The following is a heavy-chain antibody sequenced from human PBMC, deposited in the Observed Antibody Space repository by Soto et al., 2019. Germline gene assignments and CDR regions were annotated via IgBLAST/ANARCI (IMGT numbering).Heavy chain of an antibody. D-gene: IGHD3-3*01. Sequence: GSLILSCAASGFTFSSYAMSWVRQAPGKGLEWVSAISGSGGSTYYADSVKGRFTISRDNSKNTLYLQMNSLRAEDTAVYYCAKPSYDFWSGYYDYWGQGTLVTVSS. CDR1: GFTFSSYA. V-gene: IGHV3-23*01. CDR3: AKPSYDFWSGYYDY. J-gene: IGHJ4*02. CDR2: ISGSGGST.